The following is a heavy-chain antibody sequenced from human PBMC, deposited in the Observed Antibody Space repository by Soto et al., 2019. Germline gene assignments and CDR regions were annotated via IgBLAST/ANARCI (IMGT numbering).Heavy chain of an antibody. Sequence: VQLVQSGAEVKKTGSSVKVSCKASGGTFNKFAFSWVRQAPGQGFEWMGGIIPVFRSANYAQRFRGSITSTADEYTSTVYLYLNDLRSDDTAVYYCARRYCASDNCPLFYYFVDLWGLGTTVTVSS. D-gene: IGHD2-21*02. CDR3: ARRYCASDNCPLFYYFVDL. J-gene: IGHJ6*02. CDR2: IIPVFRSA. V-gene: IGHV1-69*01. CDR1: GGTFNKFA.